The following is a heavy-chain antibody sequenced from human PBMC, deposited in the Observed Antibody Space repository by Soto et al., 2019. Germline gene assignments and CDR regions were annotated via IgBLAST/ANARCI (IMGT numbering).Heavy chain of an antibody. Sequence: PSETLSLTCTVSGGSISSYYWSWIRQPPGKGLEWIGYIYYSGSTNYNPSLKSRVTISVDTSKNQFSLKLSSVTAADTAVYYCARQFVRYYDILTGSGEAFDIWGQGTMVTVSS. D-gene: IGHD3-9*01. V-gene: IGHV4-59*08. CDR2: IYYSGST. CDR3: ARQFVRYYDILTGSGEAFDI. CDR1: GGSISSYY. J-gene: IGHJ3*02.